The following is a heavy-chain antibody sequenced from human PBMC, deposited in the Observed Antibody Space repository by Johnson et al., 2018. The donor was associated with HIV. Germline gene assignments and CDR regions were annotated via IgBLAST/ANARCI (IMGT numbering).Heavy chain of an antibody. D-gene: IGHD3-10*01. CDR1: GFTFSNHD. J-gene: IGHJ3*02. Sequence: VQLVESGGGLVQPGGSLRLSCAASGFTFSNHDMHWVRQATGTRLEWVSGINTVGDTFYSGSVKGRFTISRDNAKNSLYLQVSTLTAGDTDLYYCARGSYDGDSFDIWGQGTMVTVSS. CDR2: INTVGDT. CDR3: ARGSYDGDSFDI. V-gene: IGHV3-13*01.